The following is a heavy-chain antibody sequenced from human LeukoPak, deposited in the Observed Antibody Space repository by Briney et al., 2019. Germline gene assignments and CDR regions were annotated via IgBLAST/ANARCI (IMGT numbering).Heavy chain of an antibody. CDR1: GYTFTSYY. Sequence: ASVKVSCKASGYTFTSYYMHWVRQAPGQGLEWRGIINPSGGSTSYAQKFQGRVTMTRDMSTSTVYMELRSLRSDDTAVYYCARGRLLWFGELLRLDAFDIWGQGTMVTVSS. CDR2: INPSGGST. CDR3: ARGRLLWFGELLRLDAFDI. J-gene: IGHJ3*02. V-gene: IGHV1-46*01. D-gene: IGHD3-10*01.